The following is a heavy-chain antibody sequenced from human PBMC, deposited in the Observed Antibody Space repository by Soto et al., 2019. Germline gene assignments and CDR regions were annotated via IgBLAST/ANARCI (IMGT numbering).Heavy chain of an antibody. Sequence: GGSLRLSCAASGFTFSPFCMHWVRQAPGKGLVWLSHINSDGSTIVYADSVKGRFTISRDNAKNTMYLQINSLRNEDTDVYYYVRDRVHTDSFDLWGQGTMVIVSS. CDR2: INSDGSTI. D-gene: IGHD2-21*01. CDR3: VRDRVHTDSFDL. J-gene: IGHJ3*01. CDR1: GFTFSPFC. V-gene: IGHV3-74*01.